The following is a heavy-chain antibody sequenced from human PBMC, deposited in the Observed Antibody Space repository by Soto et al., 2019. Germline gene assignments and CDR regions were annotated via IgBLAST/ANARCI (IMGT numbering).Heavy chain of an antibody. D-gene: IGHD3-16*01. V-gene: IGHV3-7*04. CDR3: AGGGGNFDQ. J-gene: IGHJ4*02. CDR1: GFSLRGYW. CDR2: VKQDGSDK. Sequence: DVQLVESGGGIVQPGGSLRLTCAASGFSLRGYWMSWVRQAPGRGLEWVANVKQDGSDKNYVDSVKGRFTISRDNAKNSLDLQMDSLGAGDTAVYYCAGGGGNFDQWGRGTLVTVSS.